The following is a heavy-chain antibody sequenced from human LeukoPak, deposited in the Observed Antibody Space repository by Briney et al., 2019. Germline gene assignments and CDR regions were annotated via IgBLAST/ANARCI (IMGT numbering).Heavy chain of an antibody. V-gene: IGHV3-23*01. CDR3: AKGRGEYYYYYGMDV. CDR2: ISGSGGST. Sequence: GGSLRLSCAASGFTFSSYAMSWVRQAPGKGLEWVSAISGSGGSTYYADSVKGRFTISRDNSKNTLYLQMNSLRAEDTAVYYCAKGRGEYYYYYGMDVWGQGTTVTVSS. CDR1: GFTFSSYA. J-gene: IGHJ6*02.